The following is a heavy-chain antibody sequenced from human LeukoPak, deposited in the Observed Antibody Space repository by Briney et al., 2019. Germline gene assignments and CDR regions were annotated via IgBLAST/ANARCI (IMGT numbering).Heavy chain of an antibody. CDR2: IIPILGIA. Sequence: SVKVSCKASGGTFSSYAISWVRQAPGQGLEWMGRIIPILGIANYAQKFQGRVTITADKSTSTAYMELSSLRSEDTAVYYCARSYYGSGSNFDYWGQGTLVTVSS. CDR1: GGTFSSYA. V-gene: IGHV1-69*04. CDR3: ARSYYGSGSNFDY. D-gene: IGHD3-10*01. J-gene: IGHJ4*02.